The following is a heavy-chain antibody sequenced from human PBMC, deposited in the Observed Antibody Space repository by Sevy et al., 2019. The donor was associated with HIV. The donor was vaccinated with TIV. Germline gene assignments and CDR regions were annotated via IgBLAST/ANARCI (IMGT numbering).Heavy chain of an antibody. J-gene: IGHJ6*03. V-gene: IGHV3-30*18. Sequence: GGSLRLSCAASGFTFSSYGMHWVRQAPGKGLEWVAVISYDGSNKYYADSVKGRFTISRDNSKNTLYLQMNSLRAEDTAVYYCAKPHYDVWSGYHLYYYYYYMDVWGKGTTVTVSS. CDR3: AKPHYDVWSGYHLYYYYYYMDV. CDR2: ISYDGSNK. CDR1: GFTFSSYG. D-gene: IGHD3-3*01.